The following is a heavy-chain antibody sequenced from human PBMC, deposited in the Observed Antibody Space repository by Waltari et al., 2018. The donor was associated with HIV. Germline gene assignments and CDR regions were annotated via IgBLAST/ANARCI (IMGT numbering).Heavy chain of an antibody. CDR2: IRSKTDGGAT. CDR3: TTFEMGTTRNF. J-gene: IGHJ4*02. CDR1: GITFKNAW. V-gene: IGHV3-15*02. Sequence: VQLVESGGALVTPGGSLKISCAVSGITFKNAWLSWVRQAPGKGLKWLGHIRSKTDGGATDYAAPLSGRFAISTDDFNNTMFLEMKTLKVDDTAVYYCTTFEMGTTRNFWGQGTLVTVSS. D-gene: IGHD1-26*01.